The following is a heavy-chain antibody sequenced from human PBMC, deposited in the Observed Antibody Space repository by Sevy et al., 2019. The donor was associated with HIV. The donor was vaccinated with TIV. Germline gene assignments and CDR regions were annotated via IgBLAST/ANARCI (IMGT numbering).Heavy chain of an antibody. J-gene: IGHJ4*02. CDR1: GGSISSSY. CDR2: MSYRGST. Sequence: SETLSLTCTVSGGSISSSYYNWIRQPPGKGLEWIGCMSYRGSTNYNPSLKSRVATSVDTSNNQFSLKLSSVTAADTAMYYCARHDYGDYVGYFDFWGQGTLVTVSS. CDR3: ARHDYGDYVGYFDF. V-gene: IGHV4-59*13. D-gene: IGHD4-17*01.